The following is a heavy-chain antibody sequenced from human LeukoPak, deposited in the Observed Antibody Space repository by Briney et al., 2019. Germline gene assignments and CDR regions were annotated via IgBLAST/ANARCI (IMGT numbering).Heavy chain of an antibody. V-gene: IGHV4-59*01. D-gene: IGHD1-26*01. J-gene: IGHJ3*02. CDR3: ARYIVSYPHDAFDI. CDR1: GSSISSYY. Sequence: SETLSLTCTVSGSSISSYYWSWIRQPPGKGLEWIGYIYYSGSTSYNPSLKSRVTISVDTSKKQFSLKLSSVTAADTAFYYCARYIVSYPHDAFDIWGQGTMVTVSS. CDR2: IYYSGST.